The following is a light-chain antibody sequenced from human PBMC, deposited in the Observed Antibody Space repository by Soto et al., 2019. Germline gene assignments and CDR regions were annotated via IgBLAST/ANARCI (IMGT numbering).Light chain of an antibody. CDR3: QQRSNWLRT. CDR2: DAS. Sequence: EIVLTQSPATLSLSPGERATLSCRASQSVSSYLAWYQQKPGQAPRLLIYDASNRATGIPARFSGSGSGTDFTLTISSLEPEDFAVYYCQQRSNWLRTVGGGTKVAI. V-gene: IGKV3-11*01. J-gene: IGKJ4*01. CDR1: QSVSSY.